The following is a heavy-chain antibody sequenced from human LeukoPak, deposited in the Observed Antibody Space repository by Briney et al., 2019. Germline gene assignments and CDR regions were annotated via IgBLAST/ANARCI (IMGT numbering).Heavy chain of an antibody. CDR2: ISYDGSNK. D-gene: IGHD2-21*02. Sequence: GGSLRLSCAASGFTFSSYGLPWVRQAPGKGLEWVSRISYDGSNKYYADSVKGRFTISRDDSKNALYLQMSSLRSEDTAVYYCATDPSLRVTLPVWGQGTLGTVS. V-gene: IGHV3-30*03. CDR1: GFTFSSYG. J-gene: IGHJ4*02. CDR3: ATDPSLRVTLPV.